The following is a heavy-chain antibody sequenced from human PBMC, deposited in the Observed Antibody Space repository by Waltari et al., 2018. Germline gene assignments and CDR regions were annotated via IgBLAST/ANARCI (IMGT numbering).Heavy chain of an antibody. CDR3: AARSSTSSRADY. V-gene: IGHV4-59*08. Sequence: QVQLQESGPGLVKPSETLSLTCTVSGGSISSYYWSWIRQPPGKGLEWIGDIYYSGSTNYNPALKSRVTISVDTSKNQFSLKLSSVTAADTAVYYCAARSSTSSRADYWGQGTLVTVSS. CDR1: GGSISSYY. J-gene: IGHJ4*02. CDR2: IYYSGST. D-gene: IGHD2-2*01.